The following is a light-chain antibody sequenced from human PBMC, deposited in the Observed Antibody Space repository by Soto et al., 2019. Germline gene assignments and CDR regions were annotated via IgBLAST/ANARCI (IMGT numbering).Light chain of an antibody. CDR1: SSDVGGYNY. J-gene: IGLJ2*01. V-gene: IGLV2-14*01. CDR3: SSYTSSSTRVV. CDR2: EVS. Sequence: QSALTQPASVSGSPGQSITISCTGTSSDVGGYNYVSWYQQHPGKAPKLMIYEVSNRPSGVSNRFSGSKSGNTASLTISGLQAEDEADHYCSSYTSSSTRVVFGGGTKLTVL.